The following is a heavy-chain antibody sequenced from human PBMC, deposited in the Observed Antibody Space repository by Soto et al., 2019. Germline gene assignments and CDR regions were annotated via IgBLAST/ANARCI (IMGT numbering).Heavy chain of an antibody. Sequence: QVQLVESGGGVVQPGRSLRLSCAASGFTFSNYGMYWVRQAPGKGLEWVTTIIYDGSSKAYVDSVKGRFTISRDNSKNTLYXXMXXXXXXXXXXXXXXXXXXXXXXXXXXXXYXSGMDVWGQGTTVIVSS. V-gene: IGHV3-30*03. J-gene: IGHJ6*02. CDR2: IIYDGSSK. CDR3: XXXXXXXXXXXXXXXYXSGMDV. CDR1: GFTFSNYG.